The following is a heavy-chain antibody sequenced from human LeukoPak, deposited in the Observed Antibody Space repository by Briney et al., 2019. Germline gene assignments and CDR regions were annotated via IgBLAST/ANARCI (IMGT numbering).Heavy chain of an antibody. V-gene: IGHV4-31*03. Sequence: PSETLSLTCTVSGGSISSGGYYWSWIRQHPGKGLEWIGYIYYSGSTYYNPSLKSRVTISVDTSKNQFSLKLSSVTAADTAVYYCARDAMHYDFWSGYLGWLDPWGQGTLVTVSS. J-gene: IGHJ5*02. CDR1: GGSISSGGYY. CDR2: IYYSGST. D-gene: IGHD3-3*01. CDR3: ARDAMHYDFWSGYLGWLDP.